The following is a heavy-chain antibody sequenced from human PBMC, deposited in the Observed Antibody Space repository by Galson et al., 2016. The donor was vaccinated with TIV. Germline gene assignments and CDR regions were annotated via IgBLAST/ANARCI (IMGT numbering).Heavy chain of an antibody. D-gene: IGHD1-14*01. CDR2: FNPDSGAT. CDR1: GYIFINYY. CDR3: ARVTWARAFDY. Sequence: SVKVPCKASGYIFINYYIHWVRQAPGQGLEWLGWFNPDSGATQYAQKFQGRVTMTRDTSISTAYMELRRLISDDTAVYYCARVTWARAFDYWGQGTQVTVSS. V-gene: IGHV1-2*02. J-gene: IGHJ4*02.